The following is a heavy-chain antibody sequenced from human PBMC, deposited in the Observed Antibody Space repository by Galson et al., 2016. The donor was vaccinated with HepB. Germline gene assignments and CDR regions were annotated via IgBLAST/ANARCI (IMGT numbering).Heavy chain of an antibody. CDR3: ARAVTGTTFDY. J-gene: IGHJ4*02. D-gene: IGHD1-20*01. Sequence: ETLSLPCSVSGASITSDSWWSWVRQPPEKGLEWIGEVFHSGRNNFNPSLKSRLTISVDKSKNDFSLNLSSVTAADTAIYYCARAVTGTTFDYWGQGTLVTVSS. CDR2: VFHSGRN. V-gene: IGHV4-4*02. CDR1: GASITSDSW.